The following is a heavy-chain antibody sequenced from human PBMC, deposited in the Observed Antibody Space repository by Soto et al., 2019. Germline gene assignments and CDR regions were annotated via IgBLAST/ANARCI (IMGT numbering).Heavy chain of an antibody. CDR2: ISYSGST. CDR3: ARRVLH. J-gene: IGHJ4*01. V-gene: IGHV4-31*03. CDR1: GSSISSGAYY. Sequence: TPSLTCTLCGSSISSGAYYCGRSRQAPGTGLEWIGHISYSGSTYYNTSLKSRVTRAVDTSRNQFSLIVNSVTDANTALYYGARRVLHWGQGTLVTDS.